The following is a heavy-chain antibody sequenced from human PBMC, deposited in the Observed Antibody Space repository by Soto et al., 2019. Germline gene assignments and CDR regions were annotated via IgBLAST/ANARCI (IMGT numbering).Heavy chain of an antibody. CDR3: ARDPQRGDGHNFDD. D-gene: IGHD3-3*01. Sequence: EVQLVESGGGLVQPGRSLRLSCAASGFTFDDYAMHWVRQAPGKGLEWVSGISWNSGSIGYADSVKGRFTISRDNAKNSVFLQMNSLRAEDTAVYYCARDPQRGDGHNFDDWGQGTLVTVSS. J-gene: IGHJ4*02. CDR2: ISWNSGSI. CDR1: GFTFDDYA. V-gene: IGHV3-9*01.